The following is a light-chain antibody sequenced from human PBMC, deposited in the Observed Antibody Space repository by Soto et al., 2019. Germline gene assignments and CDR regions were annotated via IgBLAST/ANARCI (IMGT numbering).Light chain of an antibody. CDR3: SSQTASATVL. V-gene: IGLV2-14*01. CDR2: EVS. CDR1: RGDVGAYNF. J-gene: IGLJ2*01. Sequence: QSALTQPASVSGSPGQSITISCTGTRGDVGAYNFVSCYHQFPGKAPKLMIYEVSKRPSGVSDRFSGSKPGNTASLIFAGLRPEDEAEYYCSSQTASATVLFGGGTKVTVL.